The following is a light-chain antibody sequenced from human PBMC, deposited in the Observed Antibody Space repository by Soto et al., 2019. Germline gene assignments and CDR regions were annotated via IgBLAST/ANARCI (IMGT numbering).Light chain of an antibody. CDR3: AAWEDSLNGVV. Sequence: QYVLTQPPSASGTPGQRVTISCSGSRSNIESNTVNWYQQLPGTAPKLLIYSNNQRPSGVPDRFSGTKSGTSASLAISGLQSEDWANYNCAAWEDSLNGVVFGGGTKLAV. J-gene: IGLJ2*01. V-gene: IGLV1-44*01. CDR2: SNN. CDR1: RSNIESNT.